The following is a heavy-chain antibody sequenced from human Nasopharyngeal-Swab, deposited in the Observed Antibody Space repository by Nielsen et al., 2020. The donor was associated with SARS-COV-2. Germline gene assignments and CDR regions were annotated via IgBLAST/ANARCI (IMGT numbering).Heavy chain of an antibody. V-gene: IGHV3-30*03. Sequence: GGSLRLSCAASGFTFSSFGMHWVRQAPGKGLEWVAFIAHDASNEYYGDSVKGRFSISRDSSKNTLYLQMDSLRGEDTAVYYCARDPDVDIVATDAFDIWGQGTMVTV. D-gene: IGHD5-12*01. J-gene: IGHJ3*02. CDR1: GFTFSSFG. CDR2: IAHDASNE. CDR3: ARDPDVDIVATDAFDI.